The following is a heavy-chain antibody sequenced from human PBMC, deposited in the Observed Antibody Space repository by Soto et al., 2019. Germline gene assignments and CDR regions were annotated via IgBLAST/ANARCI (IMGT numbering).Heavy chain of an antibody. CDR3: ARGHSGSWCVGDY. V-gene: IGHV1-8*01. J-gene: IGHJ4*02. D-gene: IGHD6-13*01. CDR1: GYTFTSCD. Sequence: QVQLVQSGAEVKKPGASVKVSCKASGYTFTSCDINWVRQATGQGLEWMGWMNPNSGNTVYAQKFQGRDTMTRNTSKSTAYRELSTARSEDAAVYYCARGHSGSWCVGDYGGQGTLVTVSS. CDR2: MNPNSGNT.